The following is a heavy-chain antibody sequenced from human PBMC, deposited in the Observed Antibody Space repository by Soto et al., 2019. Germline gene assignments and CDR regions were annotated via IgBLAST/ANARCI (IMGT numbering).Heavy chain of an antibody. D-gene: IGHD3-10*01. J-gene: IGHJ4*02. V-gene: IGHV3-74*01. Sequence: EVQLVESGGGLVQPGGSLRLSCAASGFTFSTYYMHWVRQAAGKGLVWVSRVNLDGSSTSYADFVKGRFAISRANAKNTLYLQLNSLRAEDTALYYCARYYGSGTYSVDYWGQGTLVTVSS. CDR3: ARYYGSGTYSVDY. CDR2: VNLDGSST. CDR1: GFTFSTYY.